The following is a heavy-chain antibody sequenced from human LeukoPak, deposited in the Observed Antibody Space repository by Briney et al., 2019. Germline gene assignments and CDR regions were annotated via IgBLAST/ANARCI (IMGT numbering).Heavy chain of an antibody. CDR3: ARDHAILLWFGELSGRPYYYGMDV. Sequence: SETLSLTCTVSGGSISSYYWSWIRQPPGKGLEWIGYIYYSGSTNYNPSLKSRVTMSVDTSKNQFSLKLSSVTAADTAVYYCARDHAILLWFGELSGRPYYYGMDVWGQGTTVTVSS. V-gene: IGHV4-59*12. CDR1: GGSISSYY. J-gene: IGHJ6*02. D-gene: IGHD3-10*01. CDR2: IYYSGST.